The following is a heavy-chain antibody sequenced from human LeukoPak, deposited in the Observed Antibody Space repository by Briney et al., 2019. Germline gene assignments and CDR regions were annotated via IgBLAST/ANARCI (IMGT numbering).Heavy chain of an antibody. V-gene: IGHV4-30-4*01. D-gene: IGHD4-17*01. CDR3: VRGRGTAVTTGNWFDP. CDR2: IHYSGST. J-gene: IGHJ5*02. Sequence: RSSETLSLTCTLSGGSISSGNYYWNWIPQPPGKGLECIGYIHYSGSTYYNPSLKSRVTISVDTSKNQCSLKLSSVTAADTAVYYCVRGRGTAVTTGNWFDPWGQGTLVTVSS. CDR1: GGSISSGNYY.